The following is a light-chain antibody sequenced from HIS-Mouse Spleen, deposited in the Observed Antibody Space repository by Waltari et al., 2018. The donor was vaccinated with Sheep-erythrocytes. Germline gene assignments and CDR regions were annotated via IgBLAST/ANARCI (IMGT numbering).Light chain of an antibody. CDR3: CSYAGSSTPWV. V-gene: IGLV2-23*01. Sequence: QSALTQPASVSRSPGQSITISATGTTSHCGRYNLASWYQQHPGKAPKLMIYEGSKRPSGVSNRFSGSKSGNTASLTISGLQAEDEADYYCCSYAGSSTPWVFGGGTKLTVL. CDR2: EGS. J-gene: IGLJ3*02. CDR1: TSHCGRYNL.